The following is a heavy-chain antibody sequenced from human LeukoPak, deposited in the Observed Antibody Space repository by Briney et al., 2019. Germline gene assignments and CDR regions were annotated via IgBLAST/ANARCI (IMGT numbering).Heavy chain of an antibody. D-gene: IGHD3-10*01. CDR2: ISAYNGNT. CDR1: GYTFTSYG. J-gene: IGHJ4*02. V-gene: IGHV1-18*01. CDR3: ARDFKWFRDYPYGPRAGTRDY. Sequence: ASVKVSCKASGYTFTSYGISWVRQAPGQGLEWMGWISAYNGNTNYAQKLQGRVTMTTDTSTSTAYMALRSLRSDDTAVYYCARDFKWFRDYPYGPRAGTRDYWGQGTLVTVSS.